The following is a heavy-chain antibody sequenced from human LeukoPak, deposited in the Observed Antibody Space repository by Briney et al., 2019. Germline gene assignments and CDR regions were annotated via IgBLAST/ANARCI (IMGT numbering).Heavy chain of an antibody. Sequence: GGSLRLSCEASGFTFSSYWMHWVRQAPGKGLVWVSRINSDGSSTRYADSVKGRFTVSRDNAKNTLYLQMNSLRAEDTAVYYCARESGTGDYNVWGQGTVVTVSS. CDR2: INSDGSST. D-gene: IGHD4-17*01. V-gene: IGHV3-74*01. J-gene: IGHJ4*02. CDR3: ARESGTGDYNV. CDR1: GFTFSSYW.